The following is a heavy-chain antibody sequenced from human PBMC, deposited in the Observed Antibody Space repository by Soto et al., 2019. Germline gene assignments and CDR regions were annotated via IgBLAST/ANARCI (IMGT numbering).Heavy chain of an antibody. CDR1: GFTFSDQY. J-gene: IGHJ4*02. CDR2: IRNKANSYTL. V-gene: IGHV3-72*01. Sequence: EVQLVESGGGLVQTGGSLRLSCAASGFTFSDQYIDWVRQAPGKGLEWVGRIRNKANSYTLEYDASVKRRFTISRDDSKNSVYLQMNSLKTEDTAVYYCVRALKVGSWTHCDYWGQGTLVIVSS. CDR3: VRALKVGSWTHCDY. D-gene: IGHD6-13*01.